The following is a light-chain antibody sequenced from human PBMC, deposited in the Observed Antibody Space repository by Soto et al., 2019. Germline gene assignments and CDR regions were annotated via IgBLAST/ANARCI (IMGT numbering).Light chain of an antibody. J-gene: IGKJ2*01. CDR1: QSVNNDY. Sequence: ETVLTQSPGTVSLSPGERATLSCRTSQSVNNDYLAWYQQKPGQAPRLIIYGVFNRATGIPGRFSGSGSGTDFTLTISGLEPEDSAGYYCQHYDGSPRTFGQGTKLEIK. CDR2: GVF. CDR3: QHYDGSPRT. V-gene: IGKV3-20*01.